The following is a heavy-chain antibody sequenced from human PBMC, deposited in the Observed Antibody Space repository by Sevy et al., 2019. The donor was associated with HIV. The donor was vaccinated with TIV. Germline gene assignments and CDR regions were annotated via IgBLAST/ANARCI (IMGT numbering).Heavy chain of an antibody. V-gene: IGHV4-38-2*01. D-gene: IGHD6-13*01. CDR1: GYSISSGYY. CDR3: ARQELSLAYYYYYYMDV. J-gene: IGHJ6*03. Sequence: SETLSLTCAVSGYSISSGYYWGWIRQPPGKGLEWIGSIYHSGSTYYNPSLKSRVTISVDTSKNQFALKLSSVTAADTAVYYGARQELSLAYYYYYYMDVWGKGTTVTVSS. CDR2: IYHSGST.